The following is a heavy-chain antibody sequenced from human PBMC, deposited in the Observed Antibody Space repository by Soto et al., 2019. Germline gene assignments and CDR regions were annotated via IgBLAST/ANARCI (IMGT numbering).Heavy chain of an antibody. CDR2: INAGIGNT. D-gene: IGHD2-15*01. Sequence: ASVKVSCKASGGTFSSYTISWVRQAPGQRLEWMGMINAGIGNTKYLQKFQGRVTITRDTSASTAYMELSSLRSEDTAVYYFARVRSPYCSGGSCSTFDYWGQGTLVTVSS. V-gene: IGHV1-3*01. CDR3: ARVRSPYCSGGSCSTFDY. J-gene: IGHJ4*02. CDR1: GGTFSSYT.